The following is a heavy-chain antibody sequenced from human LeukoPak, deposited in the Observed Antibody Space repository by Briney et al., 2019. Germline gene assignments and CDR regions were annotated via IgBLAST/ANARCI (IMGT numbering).Heavy chain of an antibody. CDR3: ARAPRRGDSYGSYDY. J-gene: IGHJ4*02. V-gene: IGHV4-59*01. D-gene: IGHD5-18*01. CDR2: VYYSGST. Sequence: SETLSLTCTVSGGYMSGYYWSWIRQPPGKGLEWIGYVYYSGSTNYSPSLKSRVTISVDTSKKQFSLKLSSVTAADTGVYYCARAPRRGDSYGSYDYWGQGTLVTVSS. CDR1: GGYMSGYY.